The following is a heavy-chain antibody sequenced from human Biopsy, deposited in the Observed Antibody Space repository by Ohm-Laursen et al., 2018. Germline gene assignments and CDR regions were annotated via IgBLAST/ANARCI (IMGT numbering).Heavy chain of an antibody. D-gene: IGHD3-3*01. V-gene: IGHV4-59*01. CDR2: VYNGGIT. CDR1: GGSIISYY. J-gene: IGHJ5*02. CDR3: ARTPRDSFWSGSYKRGLWFDP. Sequence: TLSLTCSVSGGSIISYYWTWIRQPPGKGLEWIGHVYNGGITNSNPSLKSRVTISKDTSKNQFSLQVISVTAADTAVYYCARTPRDSFWSGSYKRGLWFDPWGQGTLVIVSS.